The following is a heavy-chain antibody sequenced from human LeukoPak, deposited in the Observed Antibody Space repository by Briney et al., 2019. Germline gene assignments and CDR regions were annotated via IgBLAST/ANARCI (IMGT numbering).Heavy chain of an antibody. Sequence: SETLSLTCTVSGGSISSYYWSWIRQPPGKGLEWIGYIYYSGTTNYNPSLKSRVTISVDTSKNQFSLKLNSVTAADTAVYYCARAVRSCSGGSCYFNWFDPWGQGTLVTVSS. CDR1: GGSISSYY. D-gene: IGHD2-15*01. CDR2: IYYSGTT. V-gene: IGHV4-59*01. CDR3: ARAVRSCSGGSCYFNWFDP. J-gene: IGHJ5*02.